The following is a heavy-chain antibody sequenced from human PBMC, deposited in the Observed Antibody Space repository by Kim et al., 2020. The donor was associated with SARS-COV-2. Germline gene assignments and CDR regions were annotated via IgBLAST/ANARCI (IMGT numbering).Heavy chain of an antibody. J-gene: IGHJ4*02. CDR3: ARGKYTYYYGSGNPDYPDY. V-gene: IGHV3-48*02. CDR2: ISSSSTI. D-gene: IGHD3-10*01. CDR1: GFTFSSYS. Sequence: GGSLRLSCAASGFTFSSYSMNWVRQAPGKGLEWVSYISSSSTIYYADSVKGRFTISRDNAKNSLYLQMNSLRDEDTAVYYCARGKYTYYYGSGNPDYPDYWGQGTLVTVSS.